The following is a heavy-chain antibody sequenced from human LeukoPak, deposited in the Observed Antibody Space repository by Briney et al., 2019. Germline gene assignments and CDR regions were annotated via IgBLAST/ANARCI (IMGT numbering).Heavy chain of an antibody. Sequence: PGGSLRLSCVASGFTLSDYWMSWVRQTPGKGLEWVANIKQNGSEKEYVASVKGRITSSRDNAKNSVYLEMSSLRVEDTAVYYCTSGGVVGGRLANWGQGTLVTVSS. CDR1: GFTLSDYW. CDR3: TSGGVVGGRLAN. V-gene: IGHV3-7*01. J-gene: IGHJ4*02. D-gene: IGHD3-9*01. CDR2: IKQNGSEK.